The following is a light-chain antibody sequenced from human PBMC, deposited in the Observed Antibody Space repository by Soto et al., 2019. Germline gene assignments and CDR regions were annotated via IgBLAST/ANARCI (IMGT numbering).Light chain of an antibody. V-gene: IGLV1-40*01. J-gene: IGLJ1*01. Sequence: QSVLTQPPSVSGAPGQRVTISCTGSSSNIGPGYDVHWYQHLPGTAPKLLIYSNTNRPSGVPDRFSGSRSGTSASLAITGLQAEDEADYYCQSYGSSPSGSVFGTGTKVTVL. CDR2: SNT. CDR3: QSYGSSPSGSV. CDR1: SSNIGPGYD.